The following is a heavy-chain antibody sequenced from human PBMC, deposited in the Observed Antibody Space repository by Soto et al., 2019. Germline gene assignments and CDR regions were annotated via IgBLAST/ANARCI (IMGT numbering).Heavy chain of an antibody. J-gene: IGHJ4*02. CDR1: GFTFSNYG. V-gene: IGHV3-33*01. CDR2: IWYDGSYK. CDR3: ARDPRKTSVTTSSDH. Sequence: QVQLVESGGGVVRPGRALRLSCAASGFTFSNYGMHWVRQAPGKGLEWVAVIWYDGSYKYYEDSVKGRFTISRDNSKNTLYPQMNSPRVEDTAVYYCARDPRKTSVTTSSDHWGQGNQVTVSS. D-gene: IGHD4-17*01.